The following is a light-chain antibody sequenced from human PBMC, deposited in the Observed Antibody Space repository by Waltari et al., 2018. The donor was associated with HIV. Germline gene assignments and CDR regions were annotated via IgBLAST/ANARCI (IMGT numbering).Light chain of an antibody. V-gene: IGKV3-20*01. CDR1: QTVDRNY. J-gene: IGKJ4*01. CDR3: QQYDRSWVT. CDR2: GAS. Sequence: EILLTQSPGTLSLAPGERATLSCRASQTVDRNYLSWYQKKPGQGPRLLVLGASRRATVIPDRFSGSGSGTDFTLTISRLEPEDFAVYYCQQYDRSWVTFGGGTKVEIK.